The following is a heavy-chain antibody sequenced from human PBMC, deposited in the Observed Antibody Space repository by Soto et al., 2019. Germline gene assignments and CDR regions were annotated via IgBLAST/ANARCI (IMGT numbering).Heavy chain of an antibody. CDR1: GFTFSGSA. CDR3: VRRGDSSAPGVDY. D-gene: IGHD3-22*01. J-gene: IGHJ4*02. CDR2: TRNKAGNYAT. V-gene: IGHV3-73*02. Sequence: VQLVESGGGLVQPGGSLKLSCAASGFTFSGSAMHWVRQASGKGLEWVGRTRNKAGNYATAYAASVKGRFTISRDDSKNTAYLQMNSLKIEDTAMYYCVRRGDSSAPGVDYWGQGTLVTVSS.